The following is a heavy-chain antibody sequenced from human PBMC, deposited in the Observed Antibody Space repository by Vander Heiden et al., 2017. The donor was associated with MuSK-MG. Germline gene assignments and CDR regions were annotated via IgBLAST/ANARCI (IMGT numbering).Heavy chain of an antibody. CDR3: AVDIVVVTAMWSEPRWFDP. CDR1: GGSISSSSYY. V-gene: IGHV4-39*01. Sequence: QLQLQESGPGLVKPSETLSLTCTVSGGSISSSSYYWGWIRQPPGKGLEWIGSIYYSGSTYYNPSLKSRVTISVDTSKNQFSLKLSSVTAADTAVYYCAVDIVVVTAMWSEPRWFDPWGQGTLVTVSS. CDR2: IYYSGST. J-gene: IGHJ5*02. D-gene: IGHD2-21*02.